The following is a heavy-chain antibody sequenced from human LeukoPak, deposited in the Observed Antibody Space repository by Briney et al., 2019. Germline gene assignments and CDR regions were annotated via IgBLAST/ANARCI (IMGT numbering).Heavy chain of an antibody. J-gene: IGHJ4*02. CDR3: AKDDDSSGYSDYYFDY. CDR1: GFTFSNYG. D-gene: IGHD3-22*01. CDR2: ISGRGDTT. Sequence: GGSLRLSCAGSGFTFSNYGMTWVRQAPGKGLEWVSAISGRGDTTRYGESVKGRFTISRDNSKNTLYLQMNSLRAEDTAVYYCAKDDDSSGYSDYYFDYWGQGTLVTVSS. V-gene: IGHV3-23*01.